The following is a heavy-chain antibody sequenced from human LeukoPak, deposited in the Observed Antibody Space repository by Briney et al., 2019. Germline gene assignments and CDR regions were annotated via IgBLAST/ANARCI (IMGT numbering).Heavy chain of an antibody. Sequence: GGSLRLSCAASGFTFSSYSMNWVRQAPGKGLEWGSSISSSRSYIYYADSVKGRFTISRDNAKNSLYLQMNSLRAEDTAVYYCARVLVAGTNYWRQGTLVTVSS. CDR2: ISSSRSYI. V-gene: IGHV3-21*01. CDR3: ARVLVAGTNY. CDR1: GFTFSSYS. J-gene: IGHJ4*02. D-gene: IGHD6-19*01.